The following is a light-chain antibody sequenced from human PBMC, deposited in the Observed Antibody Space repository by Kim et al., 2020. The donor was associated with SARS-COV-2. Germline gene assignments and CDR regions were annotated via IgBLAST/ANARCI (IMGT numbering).Light chain of an antibody. CDR3: QQYNSNSYT. CDR2: KAS. J-gene: IGKJ2*01. Sequence: DIQMTQFPSTLSASVGDTVTITCRASQRISNWLAWYQQKPGKAPKLLIYKASSLESGVPSRFSGSGSGTEFTLTISSLQPDDFATYYCQQYNSNSYTCGQGTKLEI. V-gene: IGKV1-5*03. CDR1: QRISNW.